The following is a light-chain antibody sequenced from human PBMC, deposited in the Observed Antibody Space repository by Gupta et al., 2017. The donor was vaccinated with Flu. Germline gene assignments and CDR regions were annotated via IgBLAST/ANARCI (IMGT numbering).Light chain of an antibody. CDR2: GDN. J-gene: IGLJ2*01. CDR1: SSNIGAGYD. V-gene: IGLV1-40*01. Sequence: QSVLTQPPSVSGAPGQRVTISCTGSSSNIGAGYDVHWYQHLPGTAPKVLIYGDNNRPSGVPDRFSGSKSGTSASLAITGLQAEDEADYYCQSYDSSLSGPVVFGGGTRLTVL. CDR3: QSYDSSLSGPVV.